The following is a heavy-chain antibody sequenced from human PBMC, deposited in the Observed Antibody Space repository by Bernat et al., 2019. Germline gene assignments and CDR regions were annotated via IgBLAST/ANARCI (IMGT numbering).Heavy chain of an antibody. CDR2: IYSGGST. CDR3: ARSRYSSSWPGDY. Sequence: EVQLVESGGGLVQPGGSLRLSCAASGFTVSSNYMSWVRQAPGKGLEWASVIYSGGSTYYADSVKGRFTISRDNSKNTLYLQMNSLRAEDTAVYYCARSRYSSSWPGDYWGQGTLVTVSS. J-gene: IGHJ4*02. CDR1: GFTVSSNY. V-gene: IGHV3-66*01. D-gene: IGHD6-13*01.